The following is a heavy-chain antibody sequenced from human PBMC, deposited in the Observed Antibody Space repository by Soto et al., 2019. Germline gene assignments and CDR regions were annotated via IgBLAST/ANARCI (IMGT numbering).Heavy chain of an antibody. D-gene: IGHD2-15*01. J-gene: IGHJ4*02. CDR3: TRGGATRARIYHFEN. CDR2: INSDGTTT. V-gene: IGHV3-74*01. Sequence: EVQLVESGGGLVQPGGSLRLSCAASGFTFTSNWMHWGRQAPGKGLVWVSRINSDGTTTTYADSVKGRFTISRDNAKNTLYLQVNSLGGEDTAVYYCTRGGATRARIYHFENWGQGTLVTVSS. CDR1: GFTFTSNW.